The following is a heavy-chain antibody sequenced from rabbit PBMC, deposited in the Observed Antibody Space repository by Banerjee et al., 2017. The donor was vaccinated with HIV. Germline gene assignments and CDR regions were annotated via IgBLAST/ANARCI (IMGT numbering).Heavy chain of an antibody. Sequence: QLKESGGGLVQPGGSLKLSCKASGFDFSSYYMSWVRQAPGKGLEWIGYIDPVFGSTYYASWVNGRFTISSHNAQNTLYLQLNSLTAADTATYFCARDAGYAGYGRYYFNLWGPGTLVTVS. CDR2: IDPVFGST. D-gene: IGHD7-1*01. J-gene: IGHJ4*01. V-gene: IGHV1S7*01. CDR3: ARDAGYAGYGRYYFNL. CDR1: GFDFSSYY.